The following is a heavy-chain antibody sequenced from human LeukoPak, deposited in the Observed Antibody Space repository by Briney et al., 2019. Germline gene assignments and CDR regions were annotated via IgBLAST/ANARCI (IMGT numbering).Heavy chain of an antibody. CDR2: INHSGGT. V-gene: IGHV4-34*01. Sequence: SETLSLTCAVYGGSFSGYYWSWIRQPPGKGLEWIGEINHSGGTNYNPSLKSRVTISVDTSKNQFSLKLSSVTAADTAVYYCARGGRQNYYYYYMDVWGKGTTVTVSS. CDR1: GGSFSGYY. D-gene: IGHD2/OR15-2a*01. CDR3: ARGGRQNYYYYYMDV. J-gene: IGHJ6*03.